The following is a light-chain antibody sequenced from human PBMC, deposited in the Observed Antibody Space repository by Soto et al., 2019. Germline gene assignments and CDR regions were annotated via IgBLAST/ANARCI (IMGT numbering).Light chain of an antibody. CDR2: SNN. CDR1: SSNIGCNT. Sequence: QPVLTQPPSASGTPGQRVTISCSGSSSNIGCNTVNWYQQLPGTAPKLLIYSNNQRPSWVPDRFSGSKSGTSASLAISGLQSEDEADYYCAAWDDSLNGAVFGGGTQLTVL. V-gene: IGLV1-44*01. CDR3: AAWDDSLNGAV. J-gene: IGLJ7*01.